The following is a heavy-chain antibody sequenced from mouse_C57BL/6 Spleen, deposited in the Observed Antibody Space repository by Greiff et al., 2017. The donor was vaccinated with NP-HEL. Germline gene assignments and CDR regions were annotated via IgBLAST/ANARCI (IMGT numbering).Heavy chain of an antibody. J-gene: IGHJ2*01. CDR2: INPGSGGT. Sequence: QVQLQQSGAELVRPGTSVKVSCKASGYAFTNYLIEWVKQRPGQGLEWTGVINPGSGGTNYNEKFKGKATLTADKSSSTAYMQLSSLTSEDSAVYFCARGGLSDYWGQGTTLTVSS. CDR3: ARGGLSDY. CDR1: GYAFTNYL. V-gene: IGHV1-54*01.